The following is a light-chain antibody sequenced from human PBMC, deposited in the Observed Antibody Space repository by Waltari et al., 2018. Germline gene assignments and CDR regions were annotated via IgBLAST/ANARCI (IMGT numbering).Light chain of an antibody. V-gene: IGKV3D-15*01. Sequence: TRSVSLGERPTFSCRASQSVSRALAWYQQKPGQTPRLLIYGAATRATGIPDRFSGSGSGTDFSLTISRLEPDDFAVYYCQHYLRLPVTVGQGTTVEI. CDR1: QSVSRA. CDR2: GAA. CDR3: QHYLRLPVT. J-gene: IGKJ1*01.